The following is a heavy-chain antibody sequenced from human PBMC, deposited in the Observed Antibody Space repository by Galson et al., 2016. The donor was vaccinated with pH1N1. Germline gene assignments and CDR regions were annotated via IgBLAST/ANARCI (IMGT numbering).Heavy chain of an antibody. Sequence: SVKVSCKASGGIFRSNAITWVRQAPGQGLEWMGKIIAIFGTPNYAQKFQGRVTITADESTSTVFLELSSLRSEDTAVYYCARNDDYCGSGSYDYWGQGTLVTVSS. J-gene: IGHJ4*02. CDR3: ARNDDYCGSGSYDY. CDR1: GGIFRSNA. CDR2: IIAIFGTP. V-gene: IGHV1-69*13. D-gene: IGHD3-10*01.